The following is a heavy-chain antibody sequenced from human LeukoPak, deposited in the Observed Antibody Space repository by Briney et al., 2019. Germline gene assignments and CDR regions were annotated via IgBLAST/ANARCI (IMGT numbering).Heavy chain of an antibody. Sequence: PSGTLFLTCAVSGGSISSSNWWSWVRQPPGKGLEWIGEIYHSGSTNYNPSLKSRVTISVDKSKNQFSLKLSSVTAADTAVYYCARDCSSTSCYNYYYGMDVWGKGTTVTVSS. J-gene: IGHJ6*04. CDR1: GGSISSSNW. CDR2: IYHSGST. CDR3: ARDCSSTSCYNYYYGMDV. D-gene: IGHD2-2*02. V-gene: IGHV4-4*02.